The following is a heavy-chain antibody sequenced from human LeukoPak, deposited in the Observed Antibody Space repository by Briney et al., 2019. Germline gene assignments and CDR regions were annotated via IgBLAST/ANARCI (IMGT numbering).Heavy chain of an antibody. Sequence: GASVRVSCTAAGYTFTSYVISCVRQSPGQGLEWMGWISTYNGNTNYAQKLQGRVTMTTDTSTSTAYMEMRSLRSDETAVYYCARDRTVVATISHTDYWGEGTLVTVSS. D-gene: IGHD5-12*01. CDR2: ISTYNGNT. CDR1: GYTFTSYV. CDR3: ARDRTVVATISHTDY. V-gene: IGHV1-18*01. J-gene: IGHJ4*02.